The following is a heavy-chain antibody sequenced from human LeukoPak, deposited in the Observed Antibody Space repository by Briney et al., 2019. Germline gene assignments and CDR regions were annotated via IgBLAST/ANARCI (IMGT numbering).Heavy chain of an antibody. V-gene: IGHV3-23*01. CDR3: AKDLNGDGGSLYY. Sequence: SGGSLGLSCAASGFTFVSYAMSWVRQAPGKGLEWVSAISGGGETIYYADSVKGRFAISRDNSKNTLYLQMNGLRAEDTAIYYCAKDLNGDGGSLYYWGQGTLVTVSS. CDR1: GFTFVSYA. CDR2: ISGGGETI. D-gene: IGHD3-16*01. J-gene: IGHJ4*02.